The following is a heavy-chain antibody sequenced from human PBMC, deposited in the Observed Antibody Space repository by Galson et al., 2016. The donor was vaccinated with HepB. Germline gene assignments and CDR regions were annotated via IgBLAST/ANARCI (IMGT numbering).Heavy chain of an antibody. Sequence: TLSLTCDVSGGSISSGGYYWSWIRQLPGNGLEWIGYIYYSRTTYYNPPLRSRLSISADTSKNQFSLELSSVTAADTAVYFCARLTSTCTFDAFDVWGQGTMVTVSS. CDR3: ARLTSTCTFDAFDV. J-gene: IGHJ3*01. CDR2: IYYSRTT. D-gene: IGHD2-8*01. CDR1: GGSISSGGYY. V-gene: IGHV4-31*11.